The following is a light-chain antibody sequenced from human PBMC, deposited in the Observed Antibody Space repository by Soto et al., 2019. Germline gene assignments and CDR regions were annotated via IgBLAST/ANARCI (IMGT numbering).Light chain of an antibody. V-gene: IGKV3D-20*02. CDR1: QSVDSNY. Sequence: EIVLTQSPGTLSLSPGEEATLSCRAVQSVDSNYLAWYQQKPGQTPRLIIYGASGRADGIPHRFSGSGFGTDFTLTISKVEPEDFAVYYCQQRSNWPPITFGQGTRLEIK. CDR3: QQRSNWPPIT. CDR2: GAS. J-gene: IGKJ5*01.